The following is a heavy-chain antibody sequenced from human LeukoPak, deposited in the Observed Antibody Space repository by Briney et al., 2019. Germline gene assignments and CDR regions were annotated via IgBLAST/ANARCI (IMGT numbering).Heavy chain of an antibody. CDR2: IYHSGST. D-gene: IGHD3-22*01. J-gene: IGHJ4*02. CDR3: ARVGSYYDSSGYYYWDY. V-gene: IGHV4-38-2*02. CDR1: GYSISSGYY. Sequence: SETLSLTCTVSGYSISSGYYWGWIRQPPGKGLEWIGSIYHSGSTYYNPSLKSRVTISVDTSENQFSLKLSSVTAADTAVYYCARVGSYYDSSGYYYWDYWGQGTLVTVSS.